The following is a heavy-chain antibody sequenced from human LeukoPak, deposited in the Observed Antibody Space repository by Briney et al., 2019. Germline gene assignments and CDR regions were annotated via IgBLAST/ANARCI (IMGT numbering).Heavy chain of an antibody. CDR1: GYTFTSYY. CDR2: INHSGGST. CDR3: ARSYCSGGSCYLRIDY. Sequence: ASVKVSCKASGYTFTSYYMHWVRQAPGQGLEWMGIINHSGGSTSYAQKFQGRVTMTRHTPTSAVYMELSSLRSEDTAVYYCARSYCSGGSCYLRIDYWGEGTLVTVSS. D-gene: IGHD2-15*01. J-gene: IGHJ4*02. V-gene: IGHV1-46*01.